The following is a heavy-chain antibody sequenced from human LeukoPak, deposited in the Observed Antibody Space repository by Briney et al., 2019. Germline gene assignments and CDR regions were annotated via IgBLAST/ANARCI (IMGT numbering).Heavy chain of an antibody. CDR3: AREWGRIAVAGGPGY. D-gene: IGHD6-19*01. J-gene: IGHJ4*02. CDR1: GFTFSNYG. V-gene: IGHV3-33*01. Sequence: GGSLRLSCAASGFTFSNYGMHWVRQAPGKGLEWLALIWYDGRTKFHADSVKGRFTISRDNSKNTLYLQMDSLRDEDTAVYYCAREWGRIAVAGGPGYWGQGTRVTVSS. CDR2: IWYDGRTK.